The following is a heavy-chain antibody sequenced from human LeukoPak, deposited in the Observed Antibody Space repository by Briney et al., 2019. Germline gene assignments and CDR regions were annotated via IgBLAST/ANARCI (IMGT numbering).Heavy chain of an antibody. Sequence: SETLSLTCTVSGGSISSYYWSWIRQPPGKGLEWIGYIYSSGSTNYNPSLKSRVTISVDTSKNKFSLKLSSVHAAETAVYYCARHRSSSSFYFDYWGQGTLITVSS. CDR2: IYSSGST. V-gene: IGHV4-4*09. D-gene: IGHD6-6*01. CDR3: ARHRSSSSFYFDY. J-gene: IGHJ4*02. CDR1: GGSISSYY.